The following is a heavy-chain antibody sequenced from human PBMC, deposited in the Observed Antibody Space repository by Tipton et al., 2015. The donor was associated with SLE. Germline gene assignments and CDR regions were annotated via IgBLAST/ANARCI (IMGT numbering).Heavy chain of an antibody. V-gene: IGHV3-30*18. CDR1: GFTFSSYG. D-gene: IGHD2-21*02. Sequence: SLRLSCAASGFTFSSYGMHWVRQAPGKGLEWVAVISYDGSNKYYADSVKSRFTISRDNSKNTLYLQMNSLRAEDTAVYYCAKGVTVVVTAIPYFDYWGQGTLVTVSS. CDR3: AKGVTVVVTAIPYFDY. J-gene: IGHJ4*02. CDR2: ISYDGSNK.